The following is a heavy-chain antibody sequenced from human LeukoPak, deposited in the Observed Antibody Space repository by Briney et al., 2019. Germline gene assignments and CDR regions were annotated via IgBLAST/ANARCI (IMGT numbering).Heavy chain of an antibody. Sequence: GASVKVSCKASGGTFSNYAVSWVRQAPGQRLEWMGGIIPVFPKAHYPKKFQGRVSITTDESSSTAYMELRNLRSEDTAVYYCVRDESGVAARDYYYYYMDVWGTGTTVTVSS. D-gene: IGHD5-12*01. CDR3: VRDESGVAARDYYYYYMDV. CDR1: GGTFSNYA. V-gene: IGHV1-69*05. CDR2: IIPVFPKA. J-gene: IGHJ6*03.